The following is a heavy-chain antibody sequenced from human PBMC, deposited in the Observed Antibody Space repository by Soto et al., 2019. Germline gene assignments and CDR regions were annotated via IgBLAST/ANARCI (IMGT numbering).Heavy chain of an antibody. Sequence: SETLSLTCTVSGGSISSYYWSWIRQPPGKGLEWIGYIYYSGSTNYNPSLKSRVTISVDTSKNQFSLKLSSVTAADTAVYYCARQRNSYCTHGVRSAFDIWGQGTMVTVSS. CDR3: ARQRNSYCTHGVRSAFDI. CDR2: IYYSGST. V-gene: IGHV4-59*08. D-gene: IGHD2-8*01. J-gene: IGHJ3*02. CDR1: GGSISSYY.